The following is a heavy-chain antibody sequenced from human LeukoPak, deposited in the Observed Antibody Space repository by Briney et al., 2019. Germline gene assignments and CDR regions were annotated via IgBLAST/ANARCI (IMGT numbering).Heavy chain of an antibody. D-gene: IGHD2-2*01. J-gene: IGHJ6*02. Sequence: SETLSLTCTASGGSISSYYWSWIRQPPGKGLEWIGYIYYSGSTNYNPSLKSRVTISVDTSKNQFSLKLSSVTAADTAVYYCARAPAATKGYYYYYGMDVWGQGTTVTVSS. CDR1: GGSISSYY. CDR2: IYYSGST. V-gene: IGHV4-59*01. CDR3: ARAPAATKGYYYYYGMDV.